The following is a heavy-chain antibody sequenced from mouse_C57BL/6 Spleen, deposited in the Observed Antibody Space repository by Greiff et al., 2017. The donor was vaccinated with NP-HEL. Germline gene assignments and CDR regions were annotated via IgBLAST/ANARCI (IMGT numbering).Heavy chain of an antibody. J-gene: IGHJ1*03. CDR2: IHPNSGST. Sequence: QVQLQQPGAELVKPGASVKLSCKASGYTFTSYWMHWVKQRPGQGLEWIGMIHPNSGSTNYNEKFKSKATLTVDKSSSTAYMQLSSLTSEDSAVYYWARGSNWDAYWYFDVWGTGTTVTVSS. D-gene: IGHD4-1*02. CDR1: GYTFTSYW. CDR3: ARGSNWDAYWYFDV. V-gene: IGHV1-64*01.